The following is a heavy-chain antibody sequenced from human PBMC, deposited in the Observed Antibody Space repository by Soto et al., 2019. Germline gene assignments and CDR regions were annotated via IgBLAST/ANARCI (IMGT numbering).Heavy chain of an antibody. CDR2: IFFTVST. CDR1: GGSVSNYF. D-gene: IGHD3-10*01. CDR3: AGSRARETIVDY. J-gene: IGHJ4*02. V-gene: IGHV4-59*02. Sequence: PSETLSLTCTVSGGSVSNYFWSWLRQPPGKGLEWIGYIFFTVSTNYNPALKSRVTISVDTSKNQISLKVSSVTAADTAVYFCAGSRARETIVDYWGQGTLVTVSS.